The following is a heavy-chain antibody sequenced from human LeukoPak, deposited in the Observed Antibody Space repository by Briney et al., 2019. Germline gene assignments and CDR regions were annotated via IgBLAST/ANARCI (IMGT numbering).Heavy chain of an antibody. CDR1: GFIFSNYD. CDR3: ARNGLGLHY. J-gene: IGHJ4*02. Sequence: PGGSLRLSCAASGFIFSNYDFVWVRQAPGKGLEWVSYITVSGSSTQYADSVRGRFTISRDNARNSLYLQMNSLRAEDAAVYYCARNGLGLHYWGQGTLVTVSS. D-gene: IGHD6-19*01. V-gene: IGHV3-48*03. CDR2: ITVSGSST.